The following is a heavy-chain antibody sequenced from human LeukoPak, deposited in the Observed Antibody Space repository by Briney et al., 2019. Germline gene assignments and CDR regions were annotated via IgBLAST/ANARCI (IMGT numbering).Heavy chain of an antibody. CDR3: ARGITGRGRFDP. V-gene: IGHV4-61*02. CDR1: GGSITSGSFY. D-gene: IGHD3-10*01. CDR2: IYSSGIT. J-gene: IGHJ5*02. Sequence: NSSETLSLTCTVSGGSITSGSFYWAWIRQSAGKGLEWIGRIYSSGITNYNPSLKSRLTMSIDTSKSQFFLNLSSLTAADTAVYYCARGITGRGRFDPWGQGTLVTVSS.